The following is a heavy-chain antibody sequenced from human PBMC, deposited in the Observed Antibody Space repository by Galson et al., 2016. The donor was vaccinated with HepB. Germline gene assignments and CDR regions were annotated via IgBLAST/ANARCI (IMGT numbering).Heavy chain of an antibody. Sequence: SATLSLTCGVSGGSISSSNWWSWVRQPPEKGLEWIGYIYFRGTTNHNPSLRSRVTISVDTSKDQFSLSLTSVTAADTAVYYCARGADFADSGWFDPWGQGTLVTVSS. CDR3: ARGADFADSGWFDP. CDR1: GGSISSSNW. D-gene: IGHD4-17*01. V-gene: IGHV4-4*02. CDR2: IYFRGTT. J-gene: IGHJ5*02.